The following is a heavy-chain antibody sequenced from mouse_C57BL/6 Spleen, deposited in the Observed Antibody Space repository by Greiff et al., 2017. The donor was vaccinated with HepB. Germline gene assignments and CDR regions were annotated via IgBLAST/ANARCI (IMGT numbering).Heavy chain of an antibody. CDR1: GFTFSSYA. D-gene: IGHD1-1*01. Sequence: EVMLVESGEGLVKPGGSLKLSCAASGFTFSSYAMSWVRQTPEKRLEWVAYISSGGDYIYYADTVKGRFTISRDNARNTLYLQMSSLKSEDTAMYYCTRDNYYGSSRYWYFDVWGTGTTVTVSS. CDR3: TRDNYYGSSRYWYFDV. J-gene: IGHJ1*03. CDR2: ISSGGDYI. V-gene: IGHV5-9-1*02.